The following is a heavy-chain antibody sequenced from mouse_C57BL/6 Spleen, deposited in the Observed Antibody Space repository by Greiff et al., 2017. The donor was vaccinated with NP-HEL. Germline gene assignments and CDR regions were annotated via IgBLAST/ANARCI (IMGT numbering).Heavy chain of an antibody. CDR1: GFTFSSYA. V-gene: IGHV5-4*03. CDR2: ISDGGSYT. CDR3: ARAPSDGTIVTTSYYFDY. D-gene: IGHD2-5*01. J-gene: IGHJ2*01. Sequence: DVMLVESGGGLVKPGGSLKLSCAASGFTFSSYAMSWVRQTPEKRLEWVATISDGGSYTYYPDNVKGRFTISRDNAKNNLYLQMSHLKSEDTAMYYCARAPSDGTIVTTSYYFDYWGQGTTLTVSS.